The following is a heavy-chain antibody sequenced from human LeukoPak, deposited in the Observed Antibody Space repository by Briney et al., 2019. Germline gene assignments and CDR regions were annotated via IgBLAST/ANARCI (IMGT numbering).Heavy chain of an antibody. CDR3: ARQIVGTSWNYYYSYIDV. V-gene: IGHV4-39*01. Sequence: PSETLSLTCSVSGGSISSSLYHWGWLRQPPGNGLEWIGNVFHSGNTYSSPSLQSRVAFSVDTSKNQFSLKLTSVTATDTAVYYCARQIVGTSWNYYYSYIDVWGKGTSVSVSS. CDR1: GGSISSSLYH. CDR2: VFHSGNT. D-gene: IGHD1-1*01. J-gene: IGHJ6*03.